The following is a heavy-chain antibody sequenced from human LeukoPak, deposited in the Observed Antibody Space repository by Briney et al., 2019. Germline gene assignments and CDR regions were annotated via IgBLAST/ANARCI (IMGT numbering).Heavy chain of an antibody. CDR3: ARAPYYNFWSGYPPDY. Sequence: GGSLRLSCAASGFTFRSYWMHWVRQAPGKGLVWVSRINSDGSSTNYADSVKGRFTISRDNAKNTLYLQMNSLRAEDTAVYYCARAPYYNFWSGYPPDYWGQGTLVTVSS. V-gene: IGHV3-74*01. D-gene: IGHD3-3*01. CDR1: GFTFRSYW. CDR2: INSDGSST. J-gene: IGHJ4*02.